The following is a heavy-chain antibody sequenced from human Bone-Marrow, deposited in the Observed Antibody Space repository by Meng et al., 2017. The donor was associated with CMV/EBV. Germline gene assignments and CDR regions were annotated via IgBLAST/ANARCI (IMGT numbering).Heavy chain of an antibody. CDR3: ARLYCSSTSCYTRGNYYYYYGMDV. Sequence: SVKVSCKASGGTFSSYAISWVRQAPGQGLEWMGGIIPILGIANYAQKFQGRVTITADKSTSTAYMELSSLRSEDTAVYYCARLYCSSTSCYTRGNYYYYYGMDVWGQGTTVTVSS. J-gene: IGHJ6*02. CDR2: IIPILGIA. V-gene: IGHV1-69*10. CDR1: GGTFSSYA. D-gene: IGHD2-2*02.